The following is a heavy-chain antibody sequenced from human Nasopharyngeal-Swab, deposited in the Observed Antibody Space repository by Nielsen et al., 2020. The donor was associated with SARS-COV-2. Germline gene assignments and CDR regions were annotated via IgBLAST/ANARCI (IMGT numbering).Heavy chain of an antibody. CDR2: IKQDGSEK. Sequence: VRQMPGKGLEWVANIKQDGSEKYHVDSVKGRFTISRDNAKNSLYLQMNSLRAEDTAVYYCARVRGSYSFDYWGQGTLVTVSS. CDR3: ARVRGSYSFDY. J-gene: IGHJ4*02. V-gene: IGHV3-7*02. D-gene: IGHD1-26*01.